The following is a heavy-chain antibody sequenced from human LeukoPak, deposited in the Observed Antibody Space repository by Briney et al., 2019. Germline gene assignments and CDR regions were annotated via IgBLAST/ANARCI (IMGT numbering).Heavy chain of an antibody. V-gene: IGHV1-2*02. CDR1: GYTFTGYY. D-gene: IGHD3-3*01. CDR3: ASYDFWSGGDDAFDI. J-gene: IGHJ3*02. CDR2: INPNSGGT. Sequence: ASVKVSCKASGYTFTGYYMHWVRQAPGQGLEWMGWINPNSGGTNYAQKFQGRVTMTRDTSISTAYMELSRLRSDDTAVYYCASYDFWSGGDDAFDIWGQGTMVTVSS.